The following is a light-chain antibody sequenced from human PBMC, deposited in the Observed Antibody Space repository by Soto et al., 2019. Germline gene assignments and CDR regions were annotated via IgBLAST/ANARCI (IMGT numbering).Light chain of an antibody. CDR1: QVISQGINSY. CDR3: QHLNSGLMYT. CDR2: SAS. V-gene: IGKV1-9*01. Sequence: DIQLTQSPSSLSASVGDRVTITCRASQVISQGINSYLTWYQQKPGNAPQLLIYSASTLQSGVPSRLSGSGTGTEFSPTISSLQHEDFATYYCQHLNSGLMYTFGQGTKLEI. J-gene: IGKJ2*01.